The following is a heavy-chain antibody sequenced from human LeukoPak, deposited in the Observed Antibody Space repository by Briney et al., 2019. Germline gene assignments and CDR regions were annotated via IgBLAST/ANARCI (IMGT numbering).Heavy chain of an antibody. CDR1: GYTFSSYG. CDR2: ISAYNGNT. Sequence: ASVKVSCKASGYTFSSYGISWVRQAPGQGLEWMGWISAYNGNTNYAQKLHGRVTMTTDTSTTTAYMDLRSLRSDDTAVYYCARDPVVGASHPSYFDYWGQGTLVTVSS. D-gene: IGHD1-26*01. CDR3: ARDPVVGASHPSYFDY. J-gene: IGHJ4*02. V-gene: IGHV1-18*01.